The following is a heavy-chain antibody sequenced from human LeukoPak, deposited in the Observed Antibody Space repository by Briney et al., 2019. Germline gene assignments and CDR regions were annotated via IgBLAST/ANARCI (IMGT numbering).Heavy chain of an antibody. V-gene: IGHV1-24*01. CDR3: ATNTYYYDSSGYCLDY. CDR2: FDPEDGET. J-gene: IGHJ4*02. D-gene: IGHD3-22*01. CDR1: GYTLTELS. Sequence: GASVKVSCKVSGYTLTELSMHWVRQAPGKGLEWMGGFDPEDGETIYAQKFQGRVTMTEDTSTDTAYMELSSLRSEDTAVYYCATNTYYYDSSGYCLDYWGQGTLVTVSS.